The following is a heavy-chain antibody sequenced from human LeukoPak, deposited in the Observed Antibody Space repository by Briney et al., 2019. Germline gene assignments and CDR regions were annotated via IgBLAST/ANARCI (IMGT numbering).Heavy chain of an antibody. D-gene: IGHD3-3*01. V-gene: IGHV4-39*02. CDR3: ARDAGIFGVVKLSYYFDY. CDR1: GVSISSSNSY. CDR2: IYYSGNT. Sequence: SETLSLTCTVSGVSISSSNSYWGWIRQPPGKGLEWIGSIYYSGNTYYNASLKSQVSISIDTSKNQFSLRLTSVTAADTAVYYCARDAGIFGVVKLSYYFDYWGQGTLVTVSS. J-gene: IGHJ4*02.